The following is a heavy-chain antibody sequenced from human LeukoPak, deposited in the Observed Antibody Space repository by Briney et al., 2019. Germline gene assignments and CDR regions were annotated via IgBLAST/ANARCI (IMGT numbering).Heavy chain of an antibody. J-gene: IGHJ3*02. Sequence: SETLSLTCAVYGGSFSGYYWGWIRQPPGKGLEWIGSIYYSGSTYYNPSLKSRVTISVDTSKNQFSLKLSSVTAADTAVYYCARYTYYDYVTDAFDIWGQGTMVTVSS. CDR3: ARYTYYDYVTDAFDI. D-gene: IGHD3-16*01. CDR2: IYYSGST. CDR1: GGSFSGYY. V-gene: IGHV4-34*01.